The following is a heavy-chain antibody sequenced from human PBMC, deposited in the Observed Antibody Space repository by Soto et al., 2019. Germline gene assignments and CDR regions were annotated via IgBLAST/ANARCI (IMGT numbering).Heavy chain of an antibody. Sequence: QITLKESGPTLVKPTQTLTLTCTFSGFSLSMSGVGVGWIRQPPGKALEWLALIYWDDDKRYSPSLKSRLTITKDTSKNPVVLTMTNMDPVATATYYCARGLRYCSSTNCPNCFDPWGQGTLVTVSS. CDR3: ARGLRYCSSTNCPNCFDP. CDR2: IYWDDDK. D-gene: IGHD2-2*01. J-gene: IGHJ5*02. V-gene: IGHV2-5*02. CDR1: GFSLSMSGVG.